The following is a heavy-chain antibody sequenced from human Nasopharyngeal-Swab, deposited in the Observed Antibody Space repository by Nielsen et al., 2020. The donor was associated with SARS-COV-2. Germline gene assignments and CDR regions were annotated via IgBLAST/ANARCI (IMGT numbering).Heavy chain of an antibody. CDR2: IDTYTGDP. V-gene: IGHV7-4-1*02. D-gene: IGHD5-18*01. Sequence: WGRPAPGQGLEWMGWIDTYTGDPSYAQGFRGGFVFSLDTSFTTAYLQISSIEAEDTAMYYCATGLLGYTYAFGNWGQGTLVTVSS. CDR3: ATGLLGYTYAFGN. J-gene: IGHJ4*02.